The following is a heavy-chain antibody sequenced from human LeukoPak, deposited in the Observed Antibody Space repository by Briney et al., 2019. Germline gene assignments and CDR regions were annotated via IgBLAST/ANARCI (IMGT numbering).Heavy chain of an antibody. D-gene: IGHD3-16*01. V-gene: IGHV4-39*01. Sequence: PSETLSLTCSVSGGYISNTGYNWGWIRQPPGKGLEWIGTVYHSGSTYYNPSLTSRVTVFVDTSKNQLPLRLNSVTAADTAGYYCARHGALRGAFDIWGQGTMVTV. CDR2: VYHSGST. CDR3: ARHGALRGAFDI. CDR1: GGYISNTGYN. J-gene: IGHJ3*02.